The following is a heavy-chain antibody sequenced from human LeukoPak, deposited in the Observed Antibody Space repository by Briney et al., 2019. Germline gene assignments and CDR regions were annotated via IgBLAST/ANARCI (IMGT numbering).Heavy chain of an antibody. V-gene: IGHV1-18*01. Sequence: ASVKVSCKASGYTFTSYGISWVRQAPGQGLEWMGWISAYNGNTNYAQKLQGRVTMTTDKSTSTAYMELSSLRSEDTAVYYCATSRRVVVVAATWFDPWGQGTLVTVSS. CDR2: ISAYNGNT. D-gene: IGHD2-15*01. J-gene: IGHJ5*02. CDR1: GYTFTSYG. CDR3: ATSRRVVVVAATWFDP.